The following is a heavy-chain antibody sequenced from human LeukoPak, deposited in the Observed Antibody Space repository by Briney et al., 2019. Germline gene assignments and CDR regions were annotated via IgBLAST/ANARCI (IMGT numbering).Heavy chain of an antibody. D-gene: IGHD6-13*01. CDR2: IYSGGST. J-gene: IGHJ5*02. CDR3: ARYIAVAGPT. Sequence: PGGSLRLSCAASGFTFSSYSMNWVRQAPGKGLEWVSVIYSGGSTYYADSVKGRFTISRDNSKNTLYLQMNSLRAEDTAVYYCARYIAVAGPTWGQGTLVTVSS. CDR1: GFTFSSYS. V-gene: IGHV3-53*01.